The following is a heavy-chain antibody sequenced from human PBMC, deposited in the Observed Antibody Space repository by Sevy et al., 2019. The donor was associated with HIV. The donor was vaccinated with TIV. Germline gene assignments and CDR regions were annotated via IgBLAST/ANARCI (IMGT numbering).Heavy chain of an antibody. D-gene: IGHD3-3*01. CDR2: IYYSGST. CDR3: ASYEQGGLYYFDY. Sequence: SETLSLTCTVSGGSISSYYRSWIRQPPGKGLEWIGYIYYSGSTKYNPSLKSRLTISVDTSKSQVSLKLSSVTAADTAVYYCASYEQGGLYYFDYWGQGTLVTVSS. CDR1: GGSISSYY. J-gene: IGHJ4*02. V-gene: IGHV4-59*01.